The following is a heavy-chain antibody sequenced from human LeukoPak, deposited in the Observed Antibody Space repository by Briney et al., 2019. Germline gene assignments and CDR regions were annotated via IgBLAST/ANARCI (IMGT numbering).Heavy chain of an antibody. D-gene: IGHD4-11*01. CDR3: ARLTSNWCFDL. CDR2: IIPILGIA. J-gene: IGHJ2*01. Sequence: SVKVSCKASGGTFSSYAISWVRQAPGQGLEWMGRIIPILGIANYAQKFQGRVTITADKSTSTAYMELSSLRSEDTAVYYCARLTSNWCFDLWGRGTLVTVSS. V-gene: IGHV1-69*04. CDR1: GGTFSSYA.